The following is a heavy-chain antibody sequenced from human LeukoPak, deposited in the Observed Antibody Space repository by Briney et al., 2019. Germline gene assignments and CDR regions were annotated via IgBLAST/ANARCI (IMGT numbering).Heavy chain of an antibody. CDR2: INHSGST. J-gene: IGHJ6*02. CDR1: GGSFSGYY. V-gene: IGHV4-34*01. Sequence: SETLSLTCAVYGGSFSGYYWSWIRQPPGKGLEWIGEINHSGSTNYNPSLKSRVTISVDTSKNQFSLKLSSVTAADTAVYYCASGPYCSSTSCYAYYGMDVWGQGTTVTVSS. CDR3: ASGPYCSSTSCYAYYGMDV. D-gene: IGHD2-2*01.